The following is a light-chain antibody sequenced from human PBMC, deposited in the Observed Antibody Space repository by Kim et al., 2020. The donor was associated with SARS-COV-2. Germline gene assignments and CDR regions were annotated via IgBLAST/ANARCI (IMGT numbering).Light chain of an antibody. CDR3: QVWDSSTV. J-gene: IGLJ2*01. Sequence: SYELTQPLSVSVALGQTARITCGGHNIGGKNVHWYQQKPGQAPVLVIYRDNNRPSGIPERFSGSNSGSAATLTISRAQAGDEADYYCQVWDSSTVFGGGTKLTVL. CDR1: NIGGKN. CDR2: RDN. V-gene: IGLV3-9*01.